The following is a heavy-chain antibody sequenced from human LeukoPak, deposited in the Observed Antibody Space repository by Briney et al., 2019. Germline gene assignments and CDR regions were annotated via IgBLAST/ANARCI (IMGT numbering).Heavy chain of an antibody. CDR2: IYYSGST. V-gene: IGHV4-59*11. Sequence: SETLSLTCTVSGGSISSHYWSWIRQPPGKGLEWIGYIYYSGSTNYNPSLKSRFTISVDTSKNQFSLKLSSVTAADTAVYYCARVAYYYDSSGYYPRIDYWGQGTLVTVSS. CDR3: ARVAYYYDSSGYYPRIDY. D-gene: IGHD3-22*01. CDR1: GGSISSHY. J-gene: IGHJ4*02.